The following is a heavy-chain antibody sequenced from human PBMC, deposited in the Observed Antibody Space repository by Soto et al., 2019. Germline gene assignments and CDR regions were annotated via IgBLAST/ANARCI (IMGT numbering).Heavy chain of an antibody. CDR1: VYTLTSYY. Sequence: SVKAACKSPVYTLTSYYMHSVRQAPGQGLAWMGWINPNSGGTNYAQKFQGRVTMTRDTSISTAYMELSRLRSDDTAVYYCARTGLYSSSSLAYYYGMDVWGQGTTVTLSS. V-gene: IGHV1-2*02. J-gene: IGHJ6*02. D-gene: IGHD6-6*01. CDR3: ARTGLYSSSSLAYYYGMDV. CDR2: INPNSGGT.